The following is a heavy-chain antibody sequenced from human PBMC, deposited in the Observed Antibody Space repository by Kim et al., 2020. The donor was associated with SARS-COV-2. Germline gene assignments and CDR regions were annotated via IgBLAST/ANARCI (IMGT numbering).Heavy chain of an antibody. Sequence: YYADSVKGRFTISRDNSKNTLYLQMNSLRAEDTAVYYCARQDGSGSYVDYWGQGTLVTISS. D-gene: IGHD3-10*01. CDR3: ARQDGSGSYVDY. J-gene: IGHJ4*02. V-gene: IGHV3-33*01.